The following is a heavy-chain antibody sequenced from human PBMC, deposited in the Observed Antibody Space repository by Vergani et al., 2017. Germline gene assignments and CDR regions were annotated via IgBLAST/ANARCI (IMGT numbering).Heavy chain of an antibody. V-gene: IGHV3-23*04. Sequence: VQLVESGGGLVKPGGSLRLSCAASGFTFSRYAMSWVRQAPGKGLEWVAAISGSGGSTYYADSVKGRFTISRDNSKNTLYLQMNSLIAEDTAVYYCAKDQAPIAVAGTPFDYWGQGTLVTVSS. CDR2: ISGSGGST. CDR3: AKDQAPIAVAGTPFDY. CDR1: GFTFSRYA. J-gene: IGHJ4*02. D-gene: IGHD6-19*01.